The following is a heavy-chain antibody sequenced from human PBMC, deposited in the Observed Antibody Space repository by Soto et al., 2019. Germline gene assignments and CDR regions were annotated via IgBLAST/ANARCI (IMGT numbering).Heavy chain of an antibody. Sequence: QVQLQESGPGLVKPSLTLSLTCTVSGGSINSGGFYWTWIRQHPGKGLEWIGNIYYSAYSGTTYYNPSLKSRITISADTSKNQFSLRLSSVTAAYTAVYYCARGHGNLDYWGQGTLVTVSS. CDR3: ARGHGNLDY. CDR2: IYYSAYSGTT. CDR1: GGSINSGGFY. J-gene: IGHJ4*02. V-gene: IGHV4-31*03.